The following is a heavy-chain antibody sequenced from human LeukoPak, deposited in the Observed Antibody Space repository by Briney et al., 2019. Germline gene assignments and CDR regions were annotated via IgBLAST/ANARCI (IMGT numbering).Heavy chain of an antibody. CDR1: GFTFSSYE. V-gene: IGHV3-48*03. D-gene: IGHD1-26*01. Sequence: PGGSPRLSCAASGFTFSSYEMNWVRQAPGKGLEWVSYISSSGYTIYYADSVKGRFTISRDNAKNSLYLQMNSLRAEDTAVYYCARDPPSGTFDYWGQGTLVTVSS. CDR3: ARDPPSGTFDY. CDR2: ISSSGYTI. J-gene: IGHJ4*02.